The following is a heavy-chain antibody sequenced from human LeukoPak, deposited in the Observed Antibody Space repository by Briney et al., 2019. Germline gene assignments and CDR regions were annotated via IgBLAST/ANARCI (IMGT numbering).Heavy chain of an antibody. D-gene: IGHD1-26*01. CDR3: ARDKYGSPGAFDI. J-gene: IGHJ3*02. CDR2: IKQDGSEK. V-gene: IGHV3-7*01. Sequence: GGSLRLSCAASGFTFSSYWMSWVRQAPGKGLEWVANIKQDGSEKYYVASVKGRFTISRDNAKNSLYLQMNSLRAEDTAVYYCARDKYGSPGAFDIWGQGTMVTVSS. CDR1: GFTFSSYW.